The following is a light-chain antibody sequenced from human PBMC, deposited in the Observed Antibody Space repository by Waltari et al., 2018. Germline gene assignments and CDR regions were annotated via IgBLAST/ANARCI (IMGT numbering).Light chain of an antibody. CDR2: LGC. J-gene: IGKJ4*01. CDR3: MQALQTPPGT. CDR1: QSLLHSNGYNY. V-gene: IGKV2-28*01. Sequence: DIVMTQSPLSLPVTPGEPASISCRSSQSLLHSNGYNYLDWYLQKPGQSPRLMIYLGCNRASGVPDRVSGSGSGTDVTLKISRVEAEDVGVYYCMQALQTPPGTFGGGTKVEIK.